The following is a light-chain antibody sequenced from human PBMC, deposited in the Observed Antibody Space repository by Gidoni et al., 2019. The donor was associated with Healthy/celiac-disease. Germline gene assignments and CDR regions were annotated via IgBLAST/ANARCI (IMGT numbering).Light chain of an antibody. J-gene: IGKJ1*01. Sequence: DIQMTQSPITLSASVGDRVTITCRASQSISSWLAWYQQKPGKAPKLLIYDASSLESGVPSRFSGSGSGTEFTLTISSLQPDDFATYYCQQYNSYSWTFXQXTKVXIK. V-gene: IGKV1-5*01. CDR2: DAS. CDR1: QSISSW. CDR3: QQYNSYSWT.